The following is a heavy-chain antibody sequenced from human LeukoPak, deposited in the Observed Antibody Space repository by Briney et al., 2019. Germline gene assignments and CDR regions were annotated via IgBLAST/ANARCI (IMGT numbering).Heavy chain of an antibody. CDR2: ISGPSKYI. CDR3: ARKWELLDY. CDR1: GFTFSSYS. Sequence: GGSPRLSCAASGFTFSSYSMNWVRQAPGKGLEWVSSISGPSKYIYYADSVKGRFTISRDNAKNSLYLQMNSLRAEDTAAYYCARKWELLDYWGQGTLVTVSS. V-gene: IGHV3-21*01. D-gene: IGHD1-26*01. J-gene: IGHJ4*02.